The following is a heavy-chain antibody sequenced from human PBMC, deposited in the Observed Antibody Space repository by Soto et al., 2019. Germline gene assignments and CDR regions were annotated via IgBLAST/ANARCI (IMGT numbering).Heavy chain of an antibody. CDR1: GFSLSTSGVG. J-gene: IGHJ4*02. Sequence: QITLKESGPTLVKPTQTLTLTCTFSGFSLSTSGVGVGWIRQPPGKALEWLALIYWDDDKRYSPSLKSRLTITKNTSKNQVVLTLTNMDPVDTATYYCAHLYCSGGSCCPDLDYWGQGTLVTVSS. CDR2: IYWDDDK. V-gene: IGHV2-5*02. D-gene: IGHD2-15*01. CDR3: AHLYCSGGSCCPDLDY.